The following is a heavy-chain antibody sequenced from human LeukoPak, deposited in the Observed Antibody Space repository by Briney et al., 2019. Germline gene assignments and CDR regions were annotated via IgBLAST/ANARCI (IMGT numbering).Heavy chain of an antibody. CDR2: INHSGST. D-gene: IGHD6-19*01. CDR3: ARDSSDDWFDP. V-gene: IGHV4-38-2*02. CDR1: GYSISSGYY. J-gene: IGHJ5*02. Sequence: SETLSLTCTVSGYSISSGYYWSWIRQPPGKGLEWIGEINHSGSTNYNPSLKSRVTISVDTSKNQFSLKLSSVTAADTAVYYCARDSSDDWFDPWGQGTLVTVSS.